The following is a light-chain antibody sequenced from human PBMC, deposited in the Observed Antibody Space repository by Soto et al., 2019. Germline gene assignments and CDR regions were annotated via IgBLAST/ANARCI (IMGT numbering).Light chain of an antibody. V-gene: IGKV2-30*01. CDR2: KAS. CDR1: RSLVYSDGNAY. J-gene: IGKJ1*01. Sequence: DVVMTQSPLSLPVTLGQPASISCRSSRSLVYSDGNAYLNWFQQRPGQSPRRLIYKASNRDSGVPDGVSGSGSGTDFTLQISRVEAEAVGDYHCMQATHWPPTFGRGSRVDIK. CDR3: MQATHWPPT.